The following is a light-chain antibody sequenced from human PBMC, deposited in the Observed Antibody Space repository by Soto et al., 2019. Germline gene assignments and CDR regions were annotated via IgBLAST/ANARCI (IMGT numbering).Light chain of an antibody. J-gene: IGKJ1*01. CDR1: QGVSNY. CDR3: QQYYNYPWT. Sequence: AIRMTQSPSSLSASTGDGVTITCRASQGVSNYLAWYQQKPGQAPKVLIHAASTLQGGVPSRFSGSGSGTDFTLTISGLQSDDFATYYCQQYYNYPWTFGQGTKVDIK. CDR2: AAS. V-gene: IGKV1-8*01.